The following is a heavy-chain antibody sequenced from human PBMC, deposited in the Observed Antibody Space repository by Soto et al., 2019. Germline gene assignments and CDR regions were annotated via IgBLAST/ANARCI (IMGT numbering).Heavy chain of an antibody. Sequence: GGSLRLSCAASVFSFTSYTMNWVRQAPGKGLEWVAYISAGGRTIYYADSVKGRFTISRDNAKNSLYLQMDSLRAEDTAVYYCARVARNGALWGQGTLVTVSS. J-gene: IGHJ4*02. CDR3: ARVARNGAL. D-gene: IGHD3-10*01. V-gene: IGHV3-48*04. CDR1: VFSFTSYT. CDR2: ISAGGRTI.